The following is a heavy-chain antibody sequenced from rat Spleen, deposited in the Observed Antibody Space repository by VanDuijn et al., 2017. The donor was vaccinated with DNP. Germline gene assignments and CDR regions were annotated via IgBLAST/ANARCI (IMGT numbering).Heavy chain of an antibody. J-gene: IGHJ2*01. CDR2: IYTACNT. D-gene: IGHD5-1*01. CDR3: AIQLGVFDY. CDR1: GYSITSNYR. Sequence: EVQLQESGPGLVKPSQSLSLTCSVTGYSITSNYRWNWIRKFPGNKLEWMGYIYTACNTNYNPSLKSRISITRDASKNQFFLQLNSVTTEDTATYYCAIQLGVFDYWGQGVLVTVSS. V-gene: IGHV3-3*01.